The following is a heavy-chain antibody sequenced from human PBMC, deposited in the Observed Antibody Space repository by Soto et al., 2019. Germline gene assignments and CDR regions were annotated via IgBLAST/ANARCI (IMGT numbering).Heavy chain of an antibody. CDR1: GFTFSSYG. D-gene: IGHD4-17*01. V-gene: IGHV3-30*18. J-gene: IGHJ6*02. CDR3: ANPYGDYVGNYYYYGMDV. CDR2: ISYDGSNK. Sequence: GGSLRLSCAASGFTFSSYGMHWVRQAPGKGLEWVAVISYDGSNKYYADSVKGRFTISRDNSKNTLYLQMNSLRAEDTAVYYCANPYGDYVGNYYYYGMDVWGQGTTVTVSS.